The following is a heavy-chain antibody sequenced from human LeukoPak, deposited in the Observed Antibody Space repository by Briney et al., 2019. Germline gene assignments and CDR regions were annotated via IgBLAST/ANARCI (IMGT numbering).Heavy chain of an antibody. CDR3: ARDSRKTSGSYYYFDY. CDR2: IIPIFGTA. V-gene: IGHV1-69*13. J-gene: IGHJ4*02. CDR1: GYTFTSYG. D-gene: IGHD3-10*01. Sequence: GASVKVSCKASGYTFTSYGISWVRQAPGQGLEWMGGIIPIFGTANYAQKFQGRVTITADESTSTAYMELSSLRSEDTAVYYCARDSRKTSGSYYYFDYWGQGTLVTVSS.